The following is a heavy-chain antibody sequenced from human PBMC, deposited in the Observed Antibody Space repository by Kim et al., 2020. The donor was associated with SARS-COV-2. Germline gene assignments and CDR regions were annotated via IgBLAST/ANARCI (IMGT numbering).Heavy chain of an antibody. V-gene: IGHV1-3*01. J-gene: IGHJ3*02. Sequence: ASVKVSCKASGYTFTSYAMHWVRQAPGQRLEWMGWINAGNGNTKYSQKFQGRVTITRDTSASTAYMELSSLRSEDTAVYYCARGLVMAQYDAFDIWGQGTMVTVSS. CDR2: INAGNGNT. CDR3: ARGLVMAQYDAFDI. D-gene: IGHD2-15*01. CDR1: GYTFTSYA.